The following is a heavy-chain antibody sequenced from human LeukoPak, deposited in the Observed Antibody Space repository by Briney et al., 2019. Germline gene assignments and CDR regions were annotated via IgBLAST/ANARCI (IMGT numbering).Heavy chain of an antibody. Sequence: SETLSLTCAVYGGSFSGYYWSWIRQPPGKGLEWIGEINHSGSTNYNPSLKSRVTISVDTSKNQFSLKLSSVTAADTAVYYCARQRGPRYCSSTSCYVHPLDYWGQGTLVTVSS. V-gene: IGHV4-34*01. D-gene: IGHD2-2*01. CDR2: INHSGST. J-gene: IGHJ4*02. CDR3: ARQRGPRYCSSTSCYVHPLDY. CDR1: GGSFSGYY.